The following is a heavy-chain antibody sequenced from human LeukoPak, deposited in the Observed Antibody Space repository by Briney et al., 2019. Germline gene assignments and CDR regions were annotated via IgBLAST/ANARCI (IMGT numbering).Heavy chain of an antibody. J-gene: IGHJ4*02. Sequence: ASVKVSCKTYGYTFTSHGISWVRQAPGQGLEWMGWISAFNGETHYAQNLQGRVTMTTDTSTTTAYMELRSLRSDDTAVYYCARDPSNTGGRSTYFDYWGQGTLGTVSS. CDR3: ARDPSNTGGRSTYFDY. CDR2: ISAFNGET. D-gene: IGHD2-8*02. CDR1: GYTFTSHG. V-gene: IGHV1-18*01.